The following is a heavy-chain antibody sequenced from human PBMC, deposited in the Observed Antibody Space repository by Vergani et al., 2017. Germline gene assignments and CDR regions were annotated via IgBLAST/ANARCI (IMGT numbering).Heavy chain of an antibody. CDR3: ATDWLAYCGGDCRALTR. CDR1: GYTFTDYY. J-gene: IGHJ4*02. CDR2: VDPEDGET. Sequence: EVQLVQSGAEVKKPGATVKISCKVSGYTFTDYYMHWVQQAPGKGLEWMGLVDPEDGETIYAEKFQGRVTITADTSTDTAYMELSSLRSEDTAVYYGATDWLAYCGGDCRALTRWGQGTLVTVSS. D-gene: IGHD2-21*02. V-gene: IGHV1-69-2*01.